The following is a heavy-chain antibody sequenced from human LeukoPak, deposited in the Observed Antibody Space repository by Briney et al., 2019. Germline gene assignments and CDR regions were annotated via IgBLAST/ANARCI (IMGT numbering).Heavy chain of an antibody. CDR3: ARVLAARHLDLDY. D-gene: IGHD6-6*01. J-gene: IGHJ4*02. Sequence: ASVKVSCKASGYTFTSYGISWVRQAPGQGLEWMGIINPSGGSTSYAQKFQGRVTMTRDTSTSTVYMELSSLRSEDTAVYYCARVLAARHLDLDYWGQGTLVTVSS. CDR1: GYTFTSYG. V-gene: IGHV1-46*01. CDR2: INPSGGST.